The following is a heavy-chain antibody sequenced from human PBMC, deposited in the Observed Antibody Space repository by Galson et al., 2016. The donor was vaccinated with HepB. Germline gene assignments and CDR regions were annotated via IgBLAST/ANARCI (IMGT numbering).Heavy chain of an antibody. CDR2: ISPNSGDT. CDR1: GYTFTGYY. V-gene: IGHV1-2*04. D-gene: IGHD2-2*03. J-gene: IGHJ6*02. CDR3: ARDVGYCSSISCYGPVFSLDV. Sequence: SVKVSCKASGYTFTGYYMHWVRQAPGQGLEWLGWISPNSGDTNFAQKFQGWVTMTRDTSISTAYMELSRLTSDGTAVYYCARDVGYCSSISCYGPVFSLDVWGQGTTVTVSS.